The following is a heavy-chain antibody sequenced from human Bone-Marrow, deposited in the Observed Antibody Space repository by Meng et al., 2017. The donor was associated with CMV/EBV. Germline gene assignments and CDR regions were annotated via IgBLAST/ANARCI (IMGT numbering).Heavy chain of an antibody. CDR3: ARPGGKVLFNSDYYYGMDV. D-gene: IGHD1-26*01. J-gene: IGHJ6*02. CDR1: FISYA. Sequence: FISYAIIGVRKAPGQEVEWMGGIIPIFGTANYAQKFQDRITITTDESTSTAYMELSSLRSEDTAVYYCARPGGKVLFNSDYYYGMDVWGQGTTVTVSS. CDR2: IIPIFGTA. V-gene: IGHV1-69*05.